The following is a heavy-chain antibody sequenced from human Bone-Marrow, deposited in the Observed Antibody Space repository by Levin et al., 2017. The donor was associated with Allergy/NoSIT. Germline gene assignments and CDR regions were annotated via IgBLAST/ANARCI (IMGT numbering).Heavy chain of an antibody. CDR3: ARVRRGIVASTGFDY. D-gene: IGHD1-26*01. Sequence: PGASVKVSCKIFGGTFNSHAFTWVRQAPGQGLEWLGGIIPAFGTPNHAQKFQDRITFTADKSTATVYMELTRLTSGDSAVYYCARVRRGIVASTGFDYWGQGTLVTVSS. J-gene: IGHJ4*02. CDR1: GGTFNSHA. V-gene: IGHV1-69*06. CDR2: IIPAFGTP.